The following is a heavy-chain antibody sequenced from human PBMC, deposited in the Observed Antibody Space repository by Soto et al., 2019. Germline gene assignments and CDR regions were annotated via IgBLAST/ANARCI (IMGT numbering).Heavy chain of an antibody. CDR3: ARESGYDRGHYYYGMDV. CDR2: ISYDGSNK. J-gene: IGHJ6*02. CDR1: GFTFRSYA. V-gene: IGHV3-30-3*01. Sequence: GGSLRLSCAASGFTFRSYAMHGVRQAPGKGLEWVAVISYDGSNKYYADSVKGRFTISRDNSKNTLYLQMNSLRAEDTAVYYCARESGYDRGHYYYGMDVWGQGTTVTVSS. D-gene: IGHD5-12*01.